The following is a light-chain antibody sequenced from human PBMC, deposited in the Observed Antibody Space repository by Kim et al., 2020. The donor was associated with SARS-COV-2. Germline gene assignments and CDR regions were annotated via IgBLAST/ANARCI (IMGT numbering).Light chain of an antibody. CDR2: DHN. V-gene: IGLV3-21*01. J-gene: IGLJ2*01. Sequence: APGKRATVTWGGNNIGSQSSRGYQQKPGRAPLLVLYDHNPRPSGIPERFSGSISGTTATLTITRVEAGDEATYYCQVWDSSSDHVVFGGGTQLTVL. CDR3: QVWDSSSDHVV. CDR1: NIGSQS.